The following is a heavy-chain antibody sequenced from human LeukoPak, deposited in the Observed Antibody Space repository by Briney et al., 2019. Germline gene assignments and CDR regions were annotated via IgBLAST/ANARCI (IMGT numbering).Heavy chain of an antibody. Sequence: ASVNVSCKASGYSFTSNYIHWVRQAPGQGLEWMGMIYPRDGSTSYAQKFQGRVTVTRDTSTSTVHMELSGLRSEDAAVYYCARDQEAFDYWGQGTLVTVSS. CDR3: ARDQEAFDY. J-gene: IGHJ4*02. V-gene: IGHV1-46*01. CDR2: IYPRDGST. CDR1: GYSFTSNY.